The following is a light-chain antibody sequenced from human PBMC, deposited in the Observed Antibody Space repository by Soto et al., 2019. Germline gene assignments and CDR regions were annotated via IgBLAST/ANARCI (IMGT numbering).Light chain of an antibody. CDR3: QQYNNRRT. Sequence: EIVMTQSPATLSVSPGERATLSCRASQSVSSNLAWYQQKPGHAPRLLIYGASTRATGIPARFSGSGSGTEFTLTISSLQSEDFAVYYCQQYNNRRTFGQGTKVEIK. CDR1: QSVSSN. CDR2: GAS. V-gene: IGKV3-15*01. J-gene: IGKJ1*01.